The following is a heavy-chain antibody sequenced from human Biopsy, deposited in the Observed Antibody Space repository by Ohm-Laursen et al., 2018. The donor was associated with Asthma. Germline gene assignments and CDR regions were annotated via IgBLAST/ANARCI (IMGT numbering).Heavy chain of an antibody. CDR2: ISYDGSNR. CDR1: EFTVSSNY. CDR3: AKDVVWFRELGGMDV. Sequence: SLRLSCSASEFTVSSNYMHWVRQAPGKGLEWVAVISYDGSNRYSADSVRGRFTISRDNSKNTLYLQMNSLRTGDTAVYYCAKDVVWFRELGGMDVWGQGTTVTVSS. J-gene: IGHJ6*02. D-gene: IGHD3-10*01. V-gene: IGHV3-30*18.